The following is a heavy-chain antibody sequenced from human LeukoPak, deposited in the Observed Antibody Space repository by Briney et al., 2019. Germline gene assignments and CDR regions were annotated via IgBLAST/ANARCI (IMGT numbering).Heavy chain of an antibody. J-gene: IGHJ4*02. CDR2: INPNSGGT. CDR1: GYTFTGHY. Sequence: ASVKVSCKASGYTFTGHYMHWVRQAPGQGLEWMGWINPNSGGTNYAQNFQGRVTMTRDTSISTAYMEVSRLRSDDTAIYYCARGIYYYGSIGSTDFDYWGQGTLVTVSS. CDR3: ARGIYYYGSIGSTDFDY. V-gene: IGHV1-2*02. D-gene: IGHD3-22*01.